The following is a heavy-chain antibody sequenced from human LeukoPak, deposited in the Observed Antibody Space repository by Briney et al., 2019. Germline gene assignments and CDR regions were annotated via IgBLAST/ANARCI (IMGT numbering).Heavy chain of an antibody. CDR2: IWYGGSNK. CDR3: AKSLAARPALDY. Sequence: GGSLRLSCAASGFTFSSYGMHWVRQAPGKGLEGVAVIWYGGSNKYYADSVKGRFTISRDNSKNTLYLQMNSLRAEDTAVYYCAKSLAARPALDYWGQGTLVTVSS. D-gene: IGHD6-6*01. CDR1: GFTFSSYG. V-gene: IGHV3-30*02. J-gene: IGHJ4*02.